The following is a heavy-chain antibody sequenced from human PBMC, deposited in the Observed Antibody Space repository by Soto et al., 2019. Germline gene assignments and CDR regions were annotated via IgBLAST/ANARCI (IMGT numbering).Heavy chain of an antibody. J-gene: IGHJ6*02. D-gene: IGHD5-12*01. CDR1: GFTFSSYG. Sequence: GGSLRLSCAASGFTFSSYGMHWVRQAPGRGLEWVAVIWYDGSNKYYADSVKGRFTTSRDNSKNTLYLQMNSLRAEDTAVYYCARVCIVATPQGYYGMDVWGQGTTVTVSS. CDR3: ARVCIVATPQGYYGMDV. V-gene: IGHV3-33*01. CDR2: IWYDGSNK.